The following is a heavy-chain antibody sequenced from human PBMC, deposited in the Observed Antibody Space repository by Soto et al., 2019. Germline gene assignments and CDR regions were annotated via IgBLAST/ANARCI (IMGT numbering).Heavy chain of an antibody. CDR1: GYTFTSYG. J-gene: IGHJ4*02. CDR2: ISAYNGNT. CDR3: ARDLRYYANQFEY. D-gene: IGHD2-2*01. Sequence: GASVKVSCKASGYTFTSYGIIWVRQAPGQGLEWLGWISAYNGNTNYVQKLQGRVTMTTDTSTNTAYMELRSLRSDDTAVYYCARDLRYYANQFEYWGQGTLVTVSS. V-gene: IGHV1-18*04.